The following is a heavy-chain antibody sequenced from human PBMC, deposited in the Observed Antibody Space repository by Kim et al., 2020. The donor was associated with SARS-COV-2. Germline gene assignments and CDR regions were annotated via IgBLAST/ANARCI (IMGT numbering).Heavy chain of an antibody. D-gene: IGHD1-1*01. CDR1: GGTIPSGYYS. V-gene: IGHV4-30-4*01. J-gene: IGHJ6*01. CDR2: IYYTGSP. CDR3: VRDRGTELTPSSSYYA. Sequence: SETLSLTCTVSGGTIPSGYYSWGWIRQPPGKGLEWIGYIYYTGSPYYNPSLESRLTLSVATSKNKLSLKLRSMPAAATAGFFCVRDRGTELTPSSSYYA.